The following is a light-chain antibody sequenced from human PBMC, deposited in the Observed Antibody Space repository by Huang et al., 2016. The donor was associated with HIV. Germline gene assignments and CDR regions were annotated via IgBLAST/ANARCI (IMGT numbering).Light chain of an antibody. CDR3: QQRGSWPLT. CDR2: DAS. CDR1: QSVANH. Sequence: EIVLTQSPATLSLSPGERATLSCRASQSVANHLAWYQQKPGQAPRLLIYDASNRVTGIPARFSGSGSGTDFTLTISSLEPEDFAVYYCQQRGSWPLTFGGGTKVDI. V-gene: IGKV3-11*01. J-gene: IGKJ4*01.